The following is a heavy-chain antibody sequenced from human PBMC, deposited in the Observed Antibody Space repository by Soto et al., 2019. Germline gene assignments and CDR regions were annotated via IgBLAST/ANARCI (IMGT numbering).Heavy chain of an antibody. CDR2: IIPILGIA. CDR3: ARGVMGGNGMDV. Sequence: SVKVSCKASGGTFSSYTISWVRQAPGQGLEWMGRIIPILGIANYAQKFQGRVTITADKSTSTAYMELSSLRSEDTAVYYCARGVMGGNGMDVWGQGTTVTVSS. J-gene: IGHJ6*02. V-gene: IGHV1-69*02. D-gene: IGHD3-16*01. CDR1: GGTFSSYT.